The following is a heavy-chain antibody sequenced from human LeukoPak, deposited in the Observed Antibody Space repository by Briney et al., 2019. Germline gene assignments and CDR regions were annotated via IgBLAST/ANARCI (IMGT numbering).Heavy chain of an antibody. Sequence: ASVKVSCKASGYTLTSYDIHWVRQAAGHGLEWMGWMNPNSGHAGHAQKFEARVTMTRDTSMSTAYMELSGLTSEDTAMYYCARGPALHSKWVGGRWFDPWGQGTLVTVAS. J-gene: IGHJ5*02. D-gene: IGHD6-19*01. CDR2: MNPNSGHA. V-gene: IGHV1-8*01. CDR1: GYTLTSYD. CDR3: ARGPALHSKWVGGRWFDP.